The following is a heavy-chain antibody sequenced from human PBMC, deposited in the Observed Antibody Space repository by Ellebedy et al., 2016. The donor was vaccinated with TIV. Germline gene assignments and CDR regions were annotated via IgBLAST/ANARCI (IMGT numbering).Heavy chain of an antibody. V-gene: IGHV4-59*01. CDR3: ARGGTVAGTEWFDP. CDR1: GGSISSYY. CDR2: IYYSGST. D-gene: IGHD6-19*01. J-gene: IGHJ5*02. Sequence: SETLSLXXTVSGGSISSYYWSWIRQPPGKGLEWIGYIYYSGSTNYNPSLKSRVTISVGTSKNQFPLKLSSVTAADTAVYYCARGGTVAGTEWFDPWGQGTLVTVSS.